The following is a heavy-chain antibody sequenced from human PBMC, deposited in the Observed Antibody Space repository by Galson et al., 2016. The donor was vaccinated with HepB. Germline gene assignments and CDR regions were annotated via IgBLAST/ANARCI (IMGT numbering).Heavy chain of an antibody. D-gene: IGHD3-3*01. CDR3: AREGDFWSGYRLYYFDY. V-gene: IGHV4-61*02. CDR1: GGSISSGSYY. Sequence: TLSLTCTVSGGSISSGSYYWSWLRQPAGKGLEWIGRIYTSGSTNYNPSLKSRVTISVDTSRNQFSLKLTSVTAADTAVYYCAREGDFWSGYRLYYFDYWGQGTLVTVSS. CDR2: IYTSGST. J-gene: IGHJ4*02.